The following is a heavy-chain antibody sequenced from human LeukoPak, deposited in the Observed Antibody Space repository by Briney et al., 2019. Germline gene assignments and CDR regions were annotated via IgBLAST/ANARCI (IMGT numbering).Heavy chain of an antibody. CDR3: ARHGATVNTDYMDV. CDR2: IYPGDSDT. Sequence: PGESLKISCKGSGYNFTTYWIDWVRQMPGKGLEWMGFIYPGDSDTRYSSSFQGQVTISADKSISTAYLQWSSLKASDTAMYYCARHGATVNTDYMDVWGKGTTVTVSS. J-gene: IGHJ6*03. V-gene: IGHV5-51*01. CDR1: GYNFTTYW. D-gene: IGHD4-17*01.